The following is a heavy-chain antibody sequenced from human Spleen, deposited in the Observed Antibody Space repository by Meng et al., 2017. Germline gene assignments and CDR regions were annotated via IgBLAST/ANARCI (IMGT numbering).Heavy chain of an antibody. CDR3: AREIPERYFDY. CDR2: IYHNGDT. J-gene: IGHJ4*02. Sequence: GSLRLSCTVSDDSISSYYWNWIRQPPGKGLEWIGFIYHNGDTNYNPSLKSRVTISVDTSKNQFSLKLSSVTAADTAVYYCAREIPERYFDYWGQGTLVNVSS. CDR1: DDSISSYY. V-gene: IGHV4-59*01.